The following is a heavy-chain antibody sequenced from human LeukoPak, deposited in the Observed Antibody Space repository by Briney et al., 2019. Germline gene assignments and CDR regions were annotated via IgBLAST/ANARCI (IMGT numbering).Heavy chain of an antibody. J-gene: IGHJ4*02. CDR1: GFTFSSYG. D-gene: IGHD3-10*01. Sequence: GGSLRLSCAASGFTFSSYGMHWVRQAPGQGLEWMGWINPNSGGTNYAQKFQGGVTVTRDTSISTAYMELSRLRSDDTAVYYCARGVSRSVRGVIAYWGQGTLVTVSS. V-gene: IGHV1-2*02. CDR3: ARGVSRSVRGVIAY. CDR2: INPNSGGT.